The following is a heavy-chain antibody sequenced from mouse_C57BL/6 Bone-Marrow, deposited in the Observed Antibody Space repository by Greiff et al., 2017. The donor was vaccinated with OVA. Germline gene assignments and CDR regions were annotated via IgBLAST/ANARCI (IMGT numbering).Heavy chain of an antibody. V-gene: IGHV1-85*01. CDR3: AVITTYYFDY. J-gene: IGHJ2*01. CDR1: GYTFTSYD. CDR2: IYPRDGST. D-gene: IGHD1-1*01. Sequence: VQLQQSGPELVKPGASVKLSCKASGYTFTSYDINWVKQRPGQGLEWIGWIYPRDGSTQYNEKFKGKATLTVDTSSSTAYMELHSLTSEDSAVYFCAVITTYYFDYWGQGTTLTVSS.